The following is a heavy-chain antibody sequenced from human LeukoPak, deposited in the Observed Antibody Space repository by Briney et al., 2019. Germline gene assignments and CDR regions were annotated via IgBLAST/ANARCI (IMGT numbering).Heavy chain of an antibody. CDR1: GFTISSYG. J-gene: IGHJ3*02. CDR3: ARVGWFGELFQDAFDI. CDR2: IWYDGSNK. Sequence: GGSLRLSCAASGFTISSYGMHWVRQAPGKGLEWVAVIWYDGSNKYYADSVKGRFTISRDNSKNTLYLQMNSLRAEDTAVYYCARVGWFGELFQDAFDIWGQGTMVTVSS. D-gene: IGHD3-10*01. V-gene: IGHV3-33*01.